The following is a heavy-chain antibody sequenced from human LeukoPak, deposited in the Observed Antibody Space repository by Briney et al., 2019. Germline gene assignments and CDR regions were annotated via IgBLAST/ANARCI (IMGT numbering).Heavy chain of an antibody. J-gene: IGHJ5*02. V-gene: IGHV4-34*01. CDR2: INHSGST. Sequence: PSETLSLTCAVYGGSFSGYYWSWIRQPPGKGLEWIGEINHSGSTNYNPSLKSRVTISVDTSKNQFSLKLSSVTAADTAVYYSARGDITIFGVVANRFDPWGQGTLVTVSS. CDR1: GGSFSGYY. CDR3: ARGDITIFGVVANRFDP. D-gene: IGHD3-3*01.